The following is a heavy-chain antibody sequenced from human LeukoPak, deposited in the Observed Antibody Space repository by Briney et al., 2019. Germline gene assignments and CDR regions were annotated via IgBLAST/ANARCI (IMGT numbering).Heavy chain of an antibody. CDR3: AKDKGGYSYGPDYFDY. J-gene: IGHJ4*02. V-gene: IGHV3-43*02. CDR2: ISGDGGST. CDR1: GFTFDDYA. Sequence: SGGSLRLSCAASGFTFDDYAMHWVRQAPGKGLEWVSLISGDGGSTYYADSVKGRFTISRDNSKNSLYLQMNSLRTEDTALYYCAKDKGGYSYGPDYFDYWGQGTLVTVSS. D-gene: IGHD5-18*01.